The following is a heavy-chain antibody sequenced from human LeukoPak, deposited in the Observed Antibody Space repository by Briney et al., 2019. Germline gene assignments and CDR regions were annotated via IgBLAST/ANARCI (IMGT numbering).Heavy chain of an antibody. V-gene: IGHV1/OR15-1*04. CDR2: INPNSGGT. D-gene: IGHD3-10*01. J-gene: IGHJ4*02. Sequence: ASVKVSCKASGYIFTDYYMHWVRQAPGQELGWMGRINPNSGGTNYAQKFQGRVTMTRNTSISTAYMELSSLRSEDTAVYYCARGRDMVRGVIPYYWGQGTLVTVSS. CDR3: ARGRDMVRGVIPYY. CDR1: GYIFTDYY.